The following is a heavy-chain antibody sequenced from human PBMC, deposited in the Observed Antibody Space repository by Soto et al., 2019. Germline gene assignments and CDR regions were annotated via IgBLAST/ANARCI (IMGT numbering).Heavy chain of an antibody. CDR2: ISGTSGYI. CDR3: ARERLGLFYGMDV. Sequence: PGGSLRLSCAASGFTFTRYSMNWVRQAPGKGLEWVSSISGTSGYIYYADSVKGRFTISRDNAKNALYLQMTSLRAEDTAVYYCARERLGLFYGMDVWGQGTTVTVSS. CDR1: GFTFTRYS. D-gene: IGHD2-21*02. J-gene: IGHJ6*02. V-gene: IGHV3-21*01.